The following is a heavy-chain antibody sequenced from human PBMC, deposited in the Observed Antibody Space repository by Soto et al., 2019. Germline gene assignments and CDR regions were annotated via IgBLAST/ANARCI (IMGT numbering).Heavy chain of an antibody. Sequence: GGSLRLSCAASGFTFSNYGFHWVRQAPGKGLEWVAVVWYDGSNKYYADSVRGRFTISRDNSKNTLYLQMNSLRVEDTAVYYCARTAYCGGDCYSVYYHGMDVWGQGTTVTVSS. V-gene: IGHV3-33*01. CDR1: GFTFSNYG. D-gene: IGHD2-21*02. CDR2: VWYDGSNK. CDR3: ARTAYCGGDCYSVYYHGMDV. J-gene: IGHJ6*02.